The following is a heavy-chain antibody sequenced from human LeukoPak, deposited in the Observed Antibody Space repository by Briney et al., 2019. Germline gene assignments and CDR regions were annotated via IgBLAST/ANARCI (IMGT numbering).Heavy chain of an antibody. CDR3: ARDGSGSVDFDY. CDR2: ITSDGSGT. CDR1: GFTFSNYW. Sequence: GGSLRLSCVASGFTFSNYWMHWVRQAPGKGLVWASRITSDGSGTVNADSVKGRFTISRDNTKNILYLQMNSLRADDTALYYCARDGSGSVDFDYWGQGTLVTVSS. V-gene: IGHV3-74*01. D-gene: IGHD2-2*03. J-gene: IGHJ4*02.